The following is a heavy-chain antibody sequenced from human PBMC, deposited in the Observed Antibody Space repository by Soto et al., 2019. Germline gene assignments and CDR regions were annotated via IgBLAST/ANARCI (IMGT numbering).Heavy chain of an antibody. D-gene: IGHD3-16*02. CDR1: GYTFTSYY. Sequence: ASVKVSCKASGYTFTSYYMHWVRQAPGQGLEWMGIINPSGGSTSYAQKFQGRVTMTRDTSTSTVYMELSSLRSEDTAVYYCARDLYDYVWGSYPPPTNQYYYYYGMDVWGQGTTVTVSS. V-gene: IGHV1-46*01. CDR3: ARDLYDYVWGSYPPPTNQYYYYYGMDV. J-gene: IGHJ6*02. CDR2: INPSGGST.